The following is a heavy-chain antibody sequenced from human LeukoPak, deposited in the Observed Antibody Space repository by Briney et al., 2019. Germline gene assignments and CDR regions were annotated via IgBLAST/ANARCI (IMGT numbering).Heavy chain of an antibody. CDR1: GGSISISNYY. J-gene: IGHJ4*02. V-gene: IGHV4-39*01. Sequence: SETLSLTCTVSGGSISISNYYWGWIRQPPGKGLEWIGSIYYSGSTYYNPSLKSRVTISVDTSRNQFSLKLTSVTAADTAVYYCARHSGPYGSSCFDYWGQGTLVTVSS. D-gene: IGHD6-13*01. CDR3: ARHSGPYGSSCFDY. CDR2: IYYSGST.